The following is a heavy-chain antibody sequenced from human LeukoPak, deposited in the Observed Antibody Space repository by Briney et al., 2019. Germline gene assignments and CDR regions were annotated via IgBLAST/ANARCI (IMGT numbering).Heavy chain of an antibody. CDR2: IYPGVSDT. J-gene: IGHJ4*02. CDR1: GYRFTNHW. CDR3: ERQGVYFSDSSAFYH. V-gene: IGHV5-51*01. D-gene: IGHD3-22*01. Sequence: GESLKLSCKASGYRFTNHWIAWVRQMPGKGLELMGSIYPGVSDTRYSPSFQGQITISADKSVATAYLQWSSLKASDTAIYYCERQGVYFSDSSAFYHWRQGTLITVSS.